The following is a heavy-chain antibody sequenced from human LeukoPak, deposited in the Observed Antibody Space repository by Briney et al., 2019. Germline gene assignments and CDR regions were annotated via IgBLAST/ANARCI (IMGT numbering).Heavy chain of an antibody. CDR2: IYTSGST. Sequence: SETLSLTCTVSGGSISSGSYYWSWIRQPAGEGLEWIGRIYTSGSTNYNPSLKSRVTISVDTSKNLFSLKLSSVTAADTAVYYCARSKYKSFDYWGQGTLVTVSS. V-gene: IGHV4-61*02. CDR1: GGSISSGSYY. J-gene: IGHJ4*02. D-gene: IGHD4-11*01. CDR3: ARSKYKSFDY.